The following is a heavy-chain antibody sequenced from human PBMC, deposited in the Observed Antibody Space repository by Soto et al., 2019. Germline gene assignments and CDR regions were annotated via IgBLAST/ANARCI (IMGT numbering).Heavy chain of an antibody. CDR3: VREIRYFDWLYAFDI. V-gene: IGHV3-23*01. J-gene: IGHJ3*02. CDR1: GFTFNSYA. CDR2: ISGSGGST. Sequence: GGSLRLCCAASGFTFNSYAMSWVRQAQGKGLEWVSAISGSGGSTYYADSVKGRFTISRDNSKNTLYLQMNSLRAEDTAVYYCVREIRYFDWLYAFDIWGQGTMVTVSS. D-gene: IGHD3-9*01.